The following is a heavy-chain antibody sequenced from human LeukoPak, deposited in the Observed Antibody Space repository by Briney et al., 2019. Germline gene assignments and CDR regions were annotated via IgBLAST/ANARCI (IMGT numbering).Heavy chain of an antibody. CDR3: FGSTSPPFDY. J-gene: IGHJ4*02. D-gene: IGHD2-2*01. Sequence: ASVKVSCKASGYTFTGYYMHGGRQAPGRGLEWMGWINPNSGGTNYAQKFQGRVTMTRDTSISTAYMELSRLRSDDTAVYYCFGSTSPPFDYWGQGTLVTVSS. CDR1: GYTFTGYY. CDR2: INPNSGGT. V-gene: IGHV1-2*02.